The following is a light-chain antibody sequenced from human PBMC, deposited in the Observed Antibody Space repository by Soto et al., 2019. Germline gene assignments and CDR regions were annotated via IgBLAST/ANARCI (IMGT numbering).Light chain of an antibody. CDR3: QQYGSSPS. Sequence: EIVLTQSPGTLSLSPEERATLSCRASQSVSSSYLAWYQQKPGQAPRLLIYGASSRATGIPDRFSGSGSGTDFTLTISRLEPEDFAVYYCQQYGSSPSFGQGTKLEIK. CDR2: GAS. V-gene: IGKV3-20*01. CDR1: QSVSSSY. J-gene: IGKJ2*01.